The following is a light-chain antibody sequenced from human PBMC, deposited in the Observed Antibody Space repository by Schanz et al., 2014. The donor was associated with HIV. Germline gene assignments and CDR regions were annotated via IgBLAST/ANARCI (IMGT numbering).Light chain of an antibody. Sequence: QSVLTQPASVSGSPGQSITISCTGTSSDVGGYKYVSWYQQYPGKAPKLMIYDVSNRPSGVSNRFSGSKSGNTASLTVSGLQAEDEADYYCSSYTSSSTKVFGGGTKLTVL. V-gene: IGLV2-14*01. CDR2: DVS. CDR3: SSYTSSSTKV. CDR1: SSDVGGYKY. J-gene: IGLJ3*02.